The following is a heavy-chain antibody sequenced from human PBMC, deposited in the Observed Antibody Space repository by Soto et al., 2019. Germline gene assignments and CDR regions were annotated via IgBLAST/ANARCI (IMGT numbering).Heavy chain of an antibody. D-gene: IGHD3-10*01. CDR2: IIPILGIA. CDR3: ARSQPMVRLHWFDP. J-gene: IGHJ5*02. V-gene: IGHV1-69*02. CDR1: GGTFSSYT. Sequence: QVQLVQSGAEVKKPGSSVKVSCKASGGTFSSYTISWVRQAPGQGLEWMGRIIPILGIANYAQKFQGRVTITADKSTSTAYMELSSLRSEDTAVYYCARSQPMVRLHWFDPWGQGTLVTVSS.